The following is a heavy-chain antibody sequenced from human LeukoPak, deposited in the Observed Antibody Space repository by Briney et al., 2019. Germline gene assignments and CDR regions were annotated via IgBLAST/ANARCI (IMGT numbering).Heavy chain of an antibody. CDR1: VGSISSYH. J-gene: IGHJ4*02. V-gene: IGHV4-59*01. CDR2: IYYSGST. D-gene: IGHD1-7*01. CDR3: ARERWNFPDC. Sequence: SETLSLTCTHSVGSISSYHWSWSRQPPGKGLEWIGYIYYSGSTNYNPSLKSRVTISVDTSKNQFSLKLNSVTAADTAVYYCARERWNFPDCWGQGTLVTVSS.